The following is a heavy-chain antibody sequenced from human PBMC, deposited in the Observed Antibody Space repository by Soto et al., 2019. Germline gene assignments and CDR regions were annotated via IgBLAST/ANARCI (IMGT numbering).Heavy chain of an antibody. CDR2: ISSSSSTI. CDR1: GFTFSSYS. CDR3: ARDSGGEYSSSSTFDP. J-gene: IGHJ5*02. V-gene: IGHV3-48*02. D-gene: IGHD6-6*01. Sequence: GGSLRLSCAASGFTFSSYSMNWVRQAPGKGLEWVSYISSSSSTIYYADSVKGRFTISRDNAKNSLYLQRNSLRDEDTAVYYCARDSGGEYSSSSTFDPWGQGTLVTVSS.